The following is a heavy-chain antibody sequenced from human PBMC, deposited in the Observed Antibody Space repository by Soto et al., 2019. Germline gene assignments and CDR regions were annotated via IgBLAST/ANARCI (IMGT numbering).Heavy chain of an antibody. Sequence: SGPTLVNPTQTLTLTCTFSGFSLSTSGMCVSWIRQPPGKALEWLALIDWDDDKYYSTSLKTRLTISKDTSKNQVVLTMTNMDPVDTATYYCARAQLAAHYYYYGMDVWGQGTTGTVSS. D-gene: IGHD6-19*01. V-gene: IGHV2-70*01. J-gene: IGHJ6*02. CDR1: GFSLSTSGMC. CDR2: IDWDDDK. CDR3: ARAQLAAHYYYYGMDV.